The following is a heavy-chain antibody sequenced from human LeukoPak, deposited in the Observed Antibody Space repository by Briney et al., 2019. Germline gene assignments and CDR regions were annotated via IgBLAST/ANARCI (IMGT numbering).Heavy chain of an antibody. D-gene: IGHD3-22*01. Sequence: SGGSLRLSCAASGFTLSSYGMNWVRQAPGKGLEWLSYISSSSNTIHYADSVKGRFTISRDNAKNSLYLQMNSLRAEDTAVYYCARRLRDSSGYYFDYWGQGTLVTVSS. V-gene: IGHV3-48*04. CDR2: ISSSSNTI. CDR3: ARRLRDSSGYYFDY. CDR1: GFTLSSYG. J-gene: IGHJ4*02.